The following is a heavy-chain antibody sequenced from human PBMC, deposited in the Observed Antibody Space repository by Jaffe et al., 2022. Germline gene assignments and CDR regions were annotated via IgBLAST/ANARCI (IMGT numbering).Heavy chain of an antibody. V-gene: IGHV1-46*03. CDR1: GYTFTSYY. J-gene: IGHJ4*02. Sequence: QVQLVQSGAEVKKPGASVKVSCKASGYTFTSYYMHWVRQAPGQGLEWMGIINPSGGSTSYAQKFQGRVTMTRDTSTSTVYMELSSLRSEDTAVYYCASSRDIVVVPAAMGGYYFDYWGQGTLVTVSS. CDR3: ASSRDIVVVPAAMGGYYFDY. CDR2: INPSGGST. D-gene: IGHD2-2*01.